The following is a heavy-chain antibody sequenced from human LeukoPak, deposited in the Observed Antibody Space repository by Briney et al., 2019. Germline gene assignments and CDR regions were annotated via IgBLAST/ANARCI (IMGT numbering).Heavy chain of an antibody. J-gene: IGHJ4*02. D-gene: IGHD2-15*01. CDR3: AKCSGGSCYASGAFDY. CDR2: VRYDGSSK. Sequence: GGSLRLSCAASGFTFSSYGMHWVRQAPGRGLEWVAFVRYDGSSKYYADSVKGRFTISRDNSKNTVNLQMNSLRPEDTAVYYCAKCSGGSCYASGAFDYWGQGTLVTVSS. CDR1: GFTFSSYG. V-gene: IGHV3-30*02.